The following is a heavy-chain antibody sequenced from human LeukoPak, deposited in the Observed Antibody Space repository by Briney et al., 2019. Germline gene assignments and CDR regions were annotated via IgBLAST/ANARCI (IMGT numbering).Heavy chain of an antibody. CDR3: ARLSGGYYIFDY. J-gene: IGHJ4*02. CDR2: ITTYNGYT. D-gene: IGHD1-26*01. CDR1: GYTFTNYG. V-gene: IGHV1-18*01. Sequence: ASVKVSCKASGYTFTNYGISWMRQAPGQGLGWMGWITTYNGYTNYAQKCQGRVTMTTHTSTSTAYMELRSLRSDDAAVYYCARLSGGYYIFDYWGQGTLVTVSS.